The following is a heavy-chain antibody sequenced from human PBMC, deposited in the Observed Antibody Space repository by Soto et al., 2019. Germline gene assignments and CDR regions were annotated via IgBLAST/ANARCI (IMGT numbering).Heavy chain of an antibody. CDR3: ARVSELLFFFDY. V-gene: IGHV4-30-2*01. CDR2: IYHSGST. CDR1: GGSISSGGYS. J-gene: IGHJ4*02. D-gene: IGHD3-3*01. Sequence: PSETLSLTFAVSGGSISSGGYSWSWIRQPPGKGLEWIGYIYHSGSTYYNPSLKSRVTISVDRSKNQFSLKLSSVTAADTAVYYCARVSELLFFFDYWAQGTLVTVSS.